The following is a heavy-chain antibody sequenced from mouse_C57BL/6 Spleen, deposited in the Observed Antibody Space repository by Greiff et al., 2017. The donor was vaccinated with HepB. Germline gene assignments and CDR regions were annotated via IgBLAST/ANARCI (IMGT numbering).Heavy chain of an antibody. D-gene: IGHD2-1*01. V-gene: IGHV1-53*01. CDR1: GYTFTSYW. CDR2: INPSNGGT. Sequence: VQLQQSGTELVKPGASVKLSCKASGYTFTSYWMHWVKQRPGQGLEWIGNINPSNGGTNYNEKFKSKATLTVDKSSSTAYMQLSSLTSEDSAVYYCARWGIYYGNYDYAMDYWGQGTSVTVSS. J-gene: IGHJ4*01. CDR3: ARWGIYYGNYDYAMDY.